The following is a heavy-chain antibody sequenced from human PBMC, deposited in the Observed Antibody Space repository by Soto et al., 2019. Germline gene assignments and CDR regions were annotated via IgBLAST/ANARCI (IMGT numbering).Heavy chain of an antibody. D-gene: IGHD3-10*01. CDR1: GYTFTSYG. CDR3: ARDQGSGSYYYYYGMDV. CDR2: ISAYNGNT. V-gene: IGHV1-18*04. Sequence: ASVKVSCKASGYTFTSYGISWVRQAPGQGLEWMGWISAYNGNTNYAQKLQGRVTMTTDTSTSTAYMELRSLRSDDTAVYYCARDQGSGSYYYYYGMDVWGQGTTVTVSS. J-gene: IGHJ6*02.